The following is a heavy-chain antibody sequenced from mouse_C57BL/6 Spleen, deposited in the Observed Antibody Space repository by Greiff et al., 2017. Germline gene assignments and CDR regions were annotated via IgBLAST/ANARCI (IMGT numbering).Heavy chain of an antibody. J-gene: IGHJ2*01. Sequence: VQLQESGAELVKPGASVKLSCKASGYTFTSYWMHWVKQRPGQGLEWIGMIHPNSGSTNYNEKFKSKATLTVDKSSSTAYMQLSSLTSEDSAVYYCARRGSSLFDYWGQGTTLTVSS. V-gene: IGHV1-64*01. CDR1: GYTFTSYW. CDR3: ARRGSSLFDY. CDR2: IHPNSGST. D-gene: IGHD1-1*01.